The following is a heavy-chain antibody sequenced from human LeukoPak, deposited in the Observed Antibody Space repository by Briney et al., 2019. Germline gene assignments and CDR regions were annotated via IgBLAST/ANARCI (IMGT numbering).Heavy chain of an antibody. CDR1: EFTFSNYR. J-gene: IGHJ4*02. Sequence: GGPLRLSRAASEFTFSNYRMNWGRKPPGKRLEWVSSISSSGNDISYADSVKGRFTISRDNGKNSLFLQLNSLRAEDTAVYYCARAVAGLDGYNGYWGQGTLVTVSS. CDR3: ARAVAGLDGYNGY. D-gene: IGHD5-24*01. V-gene: IGHV3-21*01. CDR2: ISSSGNDI.